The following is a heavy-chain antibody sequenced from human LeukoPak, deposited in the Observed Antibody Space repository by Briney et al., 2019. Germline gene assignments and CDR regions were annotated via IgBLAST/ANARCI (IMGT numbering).Heavy chain of an antibody. J-gene: IGHJ3*02. CDR1: GFTFSNAW. CDR2: IKSKTDGGTT. CDR3: TTDADSGLYYDSTLGAFDI. V-gene: IGHV3-15*01. Sequence: GGSLRLSCAASGFTFSNAWMSWVRQAPGKGLEWVGRIKSKTDGGTTDYAAPVKGRFTISRDDSKNTLYLQMNSLKTEDTAVYYCTTDADSGLYYDSTLGAFDIWGQGTMVTVSS. D-gene: IGHD3-22*01.